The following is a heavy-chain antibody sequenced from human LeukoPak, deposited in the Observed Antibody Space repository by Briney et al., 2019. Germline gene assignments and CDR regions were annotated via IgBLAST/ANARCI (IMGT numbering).Heavy chain of an antibody. V-gene: IGHV3-30-3*01. CDR1: GFTFSSYA. Sequence: GGSLRLSCAASGFTFSSYAMHWVRQAPGKGLEWVAVISYDGSNKYYADSVKGRFTISRDNSKDTVFLQMNSLRAEDTAVYYCAKASRQGAVASPLDYWGQGTLVTVSS. CDR2: ISYDGSNK. J-gene: IGHJ4*02. CDR3: AKASRQGAVASPLDY. D-gene: IGHD6-19*01.